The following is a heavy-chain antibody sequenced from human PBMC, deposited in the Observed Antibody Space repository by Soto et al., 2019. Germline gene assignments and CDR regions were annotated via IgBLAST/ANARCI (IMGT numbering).Heavy chain of an antibody. CDR3: ARGSNSGGYYVGFDF. Sequence: SETLSLTCAVSGCSISSGDHSWGWIRQPPGEGLEWLGNIYQDGVTFYNPSLKSRVTVLLDMSRNQFSLNLKSVTAADTAVYYCARGSNSGGYYVGFDFWGQGTLVTVS. J-gene: IGHJ5*01. V-gene: IGHV4-30-2*01. D-gene: IGHD3-22*01. CDR1: GCSISSGDHS. CDR2: IYQDGVT.